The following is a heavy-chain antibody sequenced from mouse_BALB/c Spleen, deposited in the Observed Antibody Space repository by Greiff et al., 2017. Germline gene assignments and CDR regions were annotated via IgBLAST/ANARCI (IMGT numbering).Heavy chain of an antibody. J-gene: IGHJ3*01. Sequence: VQLQQSGTVLARPGASVKMSCKASGYSFTSYWMHWVKQRPGQGLEWIGAIYPGNSDTSYNQKFKGKAKLTAVTSASTAYMELSSLTNEDSAVYYCTGDYDAGFAYWGQGTLVTVSA. CDR3: TGDYDAGFAY. V-gene: IGHV1-5*01. CDR1: GYSFTSYW. CDR2: IYPGNSDT. D-gene: IGHD2-4*01.